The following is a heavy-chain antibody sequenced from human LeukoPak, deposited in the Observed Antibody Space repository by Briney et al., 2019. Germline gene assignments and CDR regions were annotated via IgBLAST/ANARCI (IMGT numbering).Heavy chain of an antibody. CDR3: ARDNHPGSSDY. D-gene: IGHD3-10*01. CDR2: ISSSSYT. J-gene: IGHJ4*02. Sequence: GGSLRLSCAASGFTFSDYYMSWIRQAPGKGLEWVSYISSSSYTNYADSVMGRFTISRDNAKNSLYLQMNSLRAEDTAVYYCARDNHPGSSDYWGQGTLVTVSS. V-gene: IGHV3-11*06. CDR1: GFTFSDYY.